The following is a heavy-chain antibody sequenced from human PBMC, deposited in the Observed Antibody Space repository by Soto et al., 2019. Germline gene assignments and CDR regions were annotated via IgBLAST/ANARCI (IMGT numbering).Heavy chain of an antibody. CDR3: ARDRSPGSIRGVVRQTDFDN. Sequence: PGGSLRLSCAASGFTFSSYSMHWVRQAPGKGLEWVSYISPSSSSIYYADSVKGRFTISRDNAKNSLYLQMNSLRAEDTAVYYCARDRSPGSIRGVVRQTDFDNWGQGTLVTVSS. D-gene: IGHD3-10*01. CDR1: GFTFSSYS. CDR2: ISPSSSSI. J-gene: IGHJ4*02. V-gene: IGHV3-48*01.